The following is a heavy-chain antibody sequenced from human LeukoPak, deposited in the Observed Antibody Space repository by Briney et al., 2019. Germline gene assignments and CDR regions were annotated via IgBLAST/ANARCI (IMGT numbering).Heavy chain of an antibody. CDR1: GGSISSGGYY. CDR2: IYSSGST. CDR3: ARTLDYGGNHPDY. J-gene: IGHJ4*02. D-gene: IGHD4-23*01. Sequence: PSQTLSPTCTVSGGSISSGGYYWSWIRQHPGKGLEWIGYIYSSGSTYYNPSLKSRVTISVDTSKNQFSLKLSSVTAADTAVYYCARTLDYGGNHPDYWGQGTLVTVSS. V-gene: IGHV4-31*03.